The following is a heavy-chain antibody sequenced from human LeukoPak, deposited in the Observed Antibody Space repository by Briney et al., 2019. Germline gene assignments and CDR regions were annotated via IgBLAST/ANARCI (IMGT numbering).Heavy chain of an antibody. CDR1: GFTFSSYD. Sequence: GGSLRLSCAGSGFTFSSYDMSWVRQAPGKGLEWVSFIRSDGASTLYADSVKGRFTISRDNSKNTLYAEMTSLRAEDTAVYYCARALRLAVNLDYWGQGTLVTVSS. D-gene: IGHD6-19*01. V-gene: IGHV3-23*01. CDR3: ARALRLAVNLDY. J-gene: IGHJ4*02. CDR2: IRSDGAST.